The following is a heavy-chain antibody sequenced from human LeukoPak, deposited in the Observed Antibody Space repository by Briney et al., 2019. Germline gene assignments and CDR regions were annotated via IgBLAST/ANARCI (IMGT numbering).Heavy chain of an antibody. V-gene: IGHV4-59*12. CDR1: GGSISGSY. Sequence: PSETLSLTCSVSGGSISGSYWSWIRQPPGKGLEWIGYIYYSGSTNYNPSLKSRVTMSVDTSKNQFSLKLSSVTAADTAVYYCAREAVAGTFDYWGQGTLVSVSS. D-gene: IGHD6-19*01. J-gene: IGHJ4*02. CDR3: AREAVAGTFDY. CDR2: IYYSGST.